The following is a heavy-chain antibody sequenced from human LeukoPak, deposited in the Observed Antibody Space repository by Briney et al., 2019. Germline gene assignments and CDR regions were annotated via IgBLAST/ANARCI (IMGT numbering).Heavy chain of an antibody. J-gene: IGHJ4*02. D-gene: IGHD3-9*01. CDR2: IYSGGST. CDR3: ASWYDIH. CDR1: GFSVTSNY. Sequence: GGSLRLSCAVSGFSVTSNYMSWVRQAPGKGLEWVSVIYSGGSTYYADSVKGRFTISRDNSKNTLYLQMNSLRAEDTAVYYCASWYDIHWGQGTLVTVSS. V-gene: IGHV3-53*01.